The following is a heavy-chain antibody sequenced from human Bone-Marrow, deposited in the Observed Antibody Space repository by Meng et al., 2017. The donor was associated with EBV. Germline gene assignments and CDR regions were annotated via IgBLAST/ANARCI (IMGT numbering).Heavy chain of an antibody. Sequence: QVQLQQRGAGLLKPSETLSPTCPVYGGSFSGYYWSWIRQPPGKGLEWIGEINHSGSTNYNPSLKSRVTISVDTSKNQFSLKLSSVTAADTAVYYCARRLVVVAATRAKFDYWGQGTLVSVSS. V-gene: IGHV4-34*01. CDR1: GGSFSGYY. CDR2: INHSGST. CDR3: ARRLVVVAATRAKFDY. J-gene: IGHJ4*02. D-gene: IGHD2-15*01.